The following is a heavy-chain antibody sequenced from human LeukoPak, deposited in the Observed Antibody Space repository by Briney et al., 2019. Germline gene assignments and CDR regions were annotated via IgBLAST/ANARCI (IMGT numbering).Heavy chain of an antibody. CDR1: GYDFTTYW. V-gene: IGHV5-51*01. Sequence: GESLKISCKGSGYDFTTYWIGWVRQMPGKGLEWMGVIYPADSDTTYSPSFQGQVTISTDKSISTAYLQWSSLKATDTAIYYCARGFAYFDYWGQGTLVTVSS. CDR3: ARGFAYFDY. CDR2: IYPADSDT. J-gene: IGHJ4*02.